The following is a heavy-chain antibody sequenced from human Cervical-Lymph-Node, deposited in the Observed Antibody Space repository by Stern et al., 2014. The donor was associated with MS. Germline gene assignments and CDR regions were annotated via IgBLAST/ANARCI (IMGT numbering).Heavy chain of an antibody. Sequence: QVQLVESGAEVKKPGASVKVSCEASGYTFTNYFIHWVRQAPGQGLEWMGVINPTTGITTDADITTDAQNFQDRVTMTRDTSTKTVYMELSSLTSEDTAVYYCATGSCEHSRIHNFDYWGQGTLVTVSS. CDR3: ATGSCEHSRIHNFDY. J-gene: IGHJ4*02. D-gene: IGHD1/OR15-1a*01. V-gene: IGHV1-46*01. CDR1: GYTFTNYF. CDR2: INPTTGITTDADIT.